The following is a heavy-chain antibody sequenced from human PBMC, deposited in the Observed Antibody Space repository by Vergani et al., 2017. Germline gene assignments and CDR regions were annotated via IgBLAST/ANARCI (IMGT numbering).Heavy chain of an antibody. Sequence: QVQLVQSGAEVKKPGSSVKVSCKASGGTFSSYTISWVRQAPGQGLEWMGRIIPILGIANYAQKFQGRVTITADKSTSTAYMELSSLRSEDTAVYYCASDIVVVPAAMGPYYYYYGMDVWGQXP. J-gene: IGHJ6*02. D-gene: IGHD2-2*01. CDR2: IIPILGIA. V-gene: IGHV1-69*02. CDR3: ASDIVVVPAAMGPYYYYYGMDV. CDR1: GGTFSSYT.